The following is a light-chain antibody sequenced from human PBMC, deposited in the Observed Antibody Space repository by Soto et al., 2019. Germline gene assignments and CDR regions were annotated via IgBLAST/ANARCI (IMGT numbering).Light chain of an antibody. V-gene: IGKV1-39*01. Sequence: IQMTQSPSSLSASVGDRVIITCRTSQSISSYLNWYQQKPGKAPRLLIYAASSLQSGVPSRFSGGGSGTYFTLTISSLQPEDFATYYCQQSYGTPNTFGQGTKLEIK. CDR1: QSISSY. CDR3: QQSYGTPNT. CDR2: AAS. J-gene: IGKJ2*01.